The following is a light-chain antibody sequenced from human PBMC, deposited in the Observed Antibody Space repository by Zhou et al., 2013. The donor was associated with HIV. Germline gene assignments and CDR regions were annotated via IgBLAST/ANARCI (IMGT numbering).Light chain of an antibody. CDR3: QQYNIWPPLT. CDR1: QSVSSK. V-gene: IGKV3-15*01. CDR2: GAS. Sequence: EIVMTQSPATLSVSPGERATLSCRASQSVSSKLAWYQQKPGQAPRLLIYGASTRATGIPARISGSGSGTEFTLTINSLQSEDFAVYYCQQYNIWPPLTFGGGTKGGDQT. J-gene: IGKJ4*01.